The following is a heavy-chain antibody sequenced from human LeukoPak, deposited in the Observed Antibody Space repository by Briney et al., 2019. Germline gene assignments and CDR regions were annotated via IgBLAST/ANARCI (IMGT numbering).Heavy chain of an antibody. CDR1: GFTFSRYA. J-gene: IGHJ4*02. Sequence: PGGSPRLSCAASGFTFSRYAMSWVRQAPGKGLKWVSAISGNGGSTYYADSVKGRFTISRDNSKNTLYLQMNTLRAEDTALYYCAKEALDSGGFDYWGQGTLVTVSS. V-gene: IGHV3-23*01. CDR2: ISGNGGST. CDR3: AKEALDSGGFDY. D-gene: IGHD2-15*01.